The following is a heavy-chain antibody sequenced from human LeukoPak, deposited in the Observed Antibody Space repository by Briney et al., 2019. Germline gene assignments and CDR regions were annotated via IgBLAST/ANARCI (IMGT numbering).Heavy chain of an antibody. V-gene: IGHV1-2*02. Sequence: ASVKVSCKASGGTFSSYAISWVRQAPGQGLEWMGWINPKSDGTKYAQNFQGRVTMTWDTSISTAYMEVSRLTSDDTAMFYCARDPPGTTAFDLWGQGTMVTVSS. CDR1: GGTFSSYA. D-gene: IGHD1-1*01. CDR3: ARDPPGTTAFDL. J-gene: IGHJ3*01. CDR2: INPKSDGT.